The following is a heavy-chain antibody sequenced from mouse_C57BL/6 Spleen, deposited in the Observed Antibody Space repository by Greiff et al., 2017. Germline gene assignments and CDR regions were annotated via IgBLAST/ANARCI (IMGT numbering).Heavy chain of an antibody. J-gene: IGHJ4*01. Sequence: QVQLQQSGAELVRPGASVTLSCKASGYTFNDYEMHWVKQTPVHGLEWIGAIDPETGGTAYNQKFKGKAILTAVKSSSTAYMELRSLTSADSAVYYCSRVGCWGQGTSITVAS. V-gene: IGHV1-15*01. D-gene: IGHD4-1*01. CDR1: GYTFNDYE. CDR2: IDPETGGT. CDR3: SRVGC.